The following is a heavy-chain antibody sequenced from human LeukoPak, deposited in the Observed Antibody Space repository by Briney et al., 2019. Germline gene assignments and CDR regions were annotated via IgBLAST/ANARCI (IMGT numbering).Heavy chain of an antibody. D-gene: IGHD5-12*01. J-gene: IGHJ4*02. V-gene: IGHV4-4*07. Sequence: SETLSLTCSVSGALISNHHWSWIREPAGKGLEWIGRIYSSGSTTYNPSLKSRVTMSVDTSKSQFSLRLTSVTAADTAVYYCARDKVANDYWGQGTLVTVAS. CDR1: GALISNHH. CDR2: IYSSGST. CDR3: ARDKVANDY.